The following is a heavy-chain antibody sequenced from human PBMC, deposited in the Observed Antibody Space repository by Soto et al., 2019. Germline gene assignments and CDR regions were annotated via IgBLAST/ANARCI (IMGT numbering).Heavy chain of an antibody. D-gene: IGHD3-10*01. J-gene: IGHJ4*02. CDR1: GFPFTSYS. CDR3: VGGQYYFDY. CDR2: ISYDGSDK. Sequence: QVQLVESGGGVVQPGRSLRLSRAASGFPFTSYSMHWVREGPDKGLEWVAIISYDGSDKYYADSVKGRFTISRDNSKNTLYLQMNSLRPEDTALYYCVGGQYYFDYRGQGTLVIVSS. V-gene: IGHV3-30*03.